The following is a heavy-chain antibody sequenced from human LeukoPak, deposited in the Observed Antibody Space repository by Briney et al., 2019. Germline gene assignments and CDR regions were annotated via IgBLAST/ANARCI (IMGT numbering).Heavy chain of an antibody. J-gene: IGHJ4*02. CDR3: AKDRRYYDSSGYSIDY. D-gene: IGHD3-22*01. CDR2: ISDDGTNK. Sequence: GRSLRLSCAASGFTFSTFRMYWVRQAPGKGLEWVALISDDGTNKYYADSIKGRFTISRDNSKNTVFLQMNSLRPEDTAVYYCAKDRRYYDSSGYSIDYWGQGTLVTVSS. V-gene: IGHV3-30*18. CDR1: GFTFSTFR.